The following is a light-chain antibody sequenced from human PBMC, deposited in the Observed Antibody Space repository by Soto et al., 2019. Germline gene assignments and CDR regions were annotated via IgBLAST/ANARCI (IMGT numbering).Light chain of an antibody. CDR2: EGS. Sequence: QSVLTQPASVSGSPGQSITISCTGTSSDVGSYNLVSWYQQHPGKAPKLMIYEGSKRPSGVSNRFSGSKSGNTASLTISGLQAEDEADYYCSSYAGSSNVFGTGTKGTVL. V-gene: IGLV2-14*02. CDR3: SSYAGSSNV. CDR1: SSDVGSYNL. J-gene: IGLJ1*01.